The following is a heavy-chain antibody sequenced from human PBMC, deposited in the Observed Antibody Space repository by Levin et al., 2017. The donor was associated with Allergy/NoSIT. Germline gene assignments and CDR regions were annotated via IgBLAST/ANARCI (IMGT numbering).Heavy chain of an antibody. V-gene: IGHV4-59*01. D-gene: IGHD3-10*01. CDR1: GGSISTSY. J-gene: IGHJ5*02. CDR2: VYYSGGT. Sequence: SQTLSLTCTVSGGSISTSYWSWIRQPPGKGLEWIGYVYYSGGTTYNPSLKSRVTISVDTSKNQFSLKLRSVTAADTAVYYCARDGSGKFYNWFDPWGQGTLVTVSS. CDR3: ARDGSGKFYNWFDP.